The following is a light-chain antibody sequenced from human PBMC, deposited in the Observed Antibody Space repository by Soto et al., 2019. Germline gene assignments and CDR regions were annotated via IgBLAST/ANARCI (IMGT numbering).Light chain of an antibody. J-gene: IGKJ4*01. CDR1: QSVSSN. Sequence: EIVMTQSPATLSVSPGERATLSCRASQSVSSNLALYQQKPGQAPRLLIYGASTRATGIPARFSGSGSGTAFTLTISSLQSEDFAVYYCQKYNNWPPLTSGGGTKVEIK. V-gene: IGKV3-15*01. CDR3: QKYNNWPPLT. CDR2: GAS.